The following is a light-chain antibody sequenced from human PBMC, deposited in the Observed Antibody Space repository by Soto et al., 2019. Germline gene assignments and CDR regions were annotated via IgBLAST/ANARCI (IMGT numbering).Light chain of an antibody. J-gene: IGKJ3*01. CDR2: AAS. Sequence: DIQMTQSPSSLSASVGDRVTITCRASQTITSYLNWYQHKPGKAPKLLIYAASSLQSGVPSRFSGSGSGTDFTLTISSLQPADFATYYCQQSYSIPFTFGPGTKVDIK. V-gene: IGKV1-39*01. CDR3: QQSYSIPFT. CDR1: QTITSY.